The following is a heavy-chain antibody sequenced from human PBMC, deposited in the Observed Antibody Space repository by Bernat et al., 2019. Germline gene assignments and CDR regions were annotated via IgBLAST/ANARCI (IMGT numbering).Heavy chain of an antibody. V-gene: IGHV3-30*04. J-gene: IGHJ6*02. CDR3: ARSSPRYYSYYGMDV. CDR1: GFTFSNHA. Sequence: QVQLVESGGGVVQPGRSLRLSCAASGFTFSNHAMQWVRQAPGKGLEWVALISYDGSNKYHADSVKGRFTISRDNSKNTLYLQVNSLRAEDTAVYYWARSSPRYYSYYGMDVWAKGPRSPSP. CDR2: ISYDGSNK.